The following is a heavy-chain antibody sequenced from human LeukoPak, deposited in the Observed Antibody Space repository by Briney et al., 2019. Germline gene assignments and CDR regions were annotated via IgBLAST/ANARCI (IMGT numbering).Heavy chain of an antibody. CDR3: AREIEYSSSYAFDY. CDR2: ISSSSSYI. CDR1: GFTFSSYS. V-gene: IGHV3-21*01. D-gene: IGHD6-6*01. Sequence: PGGSLRLSCAASGFTFSSYSMNWVRQAPGKGLEWVSSISSSSSYIYYADSVKGRFTISRDNTKNSLYLQMNSLRAEDTAVYYCAREIEYSSSYAFDYWGQGTLVTVSS. J-gene: IGHJ4*02.